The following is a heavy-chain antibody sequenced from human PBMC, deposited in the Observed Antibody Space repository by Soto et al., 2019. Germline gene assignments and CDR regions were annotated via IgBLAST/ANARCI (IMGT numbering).Heavy chain of an antibody. D-gene: IGHD2-15*01. CDR1: GFTFSSYA. V-gene: IGHV3-23*01. Sequence: GGSLRLSCAASGFTFSSYAMSWVRQAPGKGLEWVSAISGSGGTTYYAESVKGRFTVSRDNSKNTLYLQMNGLRPDDTAVYYCAKGRGNGGSSFNYWGQGTLVTVSS. CDR2: ISGSGGTT. J-gene: IGHJ4*02. CDR3: AKGRGNGGSSFNY.